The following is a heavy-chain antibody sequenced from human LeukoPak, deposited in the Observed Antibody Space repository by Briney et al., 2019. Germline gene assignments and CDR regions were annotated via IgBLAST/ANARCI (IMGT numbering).Heavy chain of an antibody. CDR3: AKSNGGNSGSDY. CDR1: GFTFSSYS. CDR2: ISYDGSNK. J-gene: IGHJ4*02. D-gene: IGHD4-23*01. V-gene: IGHV3-30*18. Sequence: PGGSLRLSCAASGFTFSSYSMNWVRQAPGKGLEWVAVISYDGSNKYYADSVKGRFTISRDNSKNTLYLQMNSLRAEDTAVYYCAKSNGGNSGSDYWGQGTLVTVSS.